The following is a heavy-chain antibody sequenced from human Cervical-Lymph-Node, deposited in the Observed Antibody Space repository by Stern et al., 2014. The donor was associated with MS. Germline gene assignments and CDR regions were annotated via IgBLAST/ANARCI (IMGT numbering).Heavy chain of an antibody. CDR3: ASGTGSKRPTGNY. CDR2: INPSGDSA. D-gene: IGHD3/OR15-3a*01. Sequence: QVQLVQSGAEVKKPGASVRVSCTASGYTFTSHYMHWVRQAPGQGLEWVGIINPSGDSASYAQKFQGRVTMTRDTSTSTVYMELSSLRSEDTAVYYCASGTGSKRPTGNYWGQGTLVTVSS. J-gene: IGHJ4*02. V-gene: IGHV1-46*01. CDR1: GYTFTSHY.